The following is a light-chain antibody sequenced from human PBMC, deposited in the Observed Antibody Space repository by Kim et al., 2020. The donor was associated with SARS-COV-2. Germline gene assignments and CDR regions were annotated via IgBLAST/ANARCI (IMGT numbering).Light chain of an antibody. CDR1: QDISHS. Sequence: SASVGDTVTMTCRASQDISHSLAWYQQKPGRAPMLLIYGASTLQSGVSSRFSGSGSGTEFTLTISSLQPEDSATYYCQELTDSLTFGQGTRLEIK. CDR2: GAS. V-gene: IGKV1-9*01. J-gene: IGKJ5*01. CDR3: QELTDSLT.